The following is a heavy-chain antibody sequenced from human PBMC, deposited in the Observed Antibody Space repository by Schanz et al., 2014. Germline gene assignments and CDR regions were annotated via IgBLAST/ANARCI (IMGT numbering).Heavy chain of an antibody. V-gene: IGHV1-2*06. D-gene: IGHD5-12*01. CDR2: ISPSSGGT. Sequence: QVQVIQSGPEVKKPGASVKVSCKASGYTFTNHYLHWVRQAPGQGLEWMGRISPSSGGTNYAQNFQGRVTMTKDTSIRTAYMDLRSLLSDDAAVYYCAREKGHGYSGLSWGQGTLLIVSS. CDR1: GYTFTNHY. J-gene: IGHJ5*02. CDR3: AREKGHGYSGLS.